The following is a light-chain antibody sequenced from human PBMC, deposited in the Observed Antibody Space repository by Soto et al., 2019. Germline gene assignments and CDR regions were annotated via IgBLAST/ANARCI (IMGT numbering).Light chain of an antibody. CDR1: RSDVGAYNY. CDR2: EVS. V-gene: IGLV2-14*01. J-gene: IGLJ1*01. CDR3: ISYTSIKAHV. Sequence: QSALTQPPSAYGYAGQSITFPCAGTRSDVGAYNYVSWYQQLPGKAPKLMIYEVSNLPSEVSNRFSGSKSGNTATLTISALQAEDEADDCCISYTSIKAHVFGTGTRSPS.